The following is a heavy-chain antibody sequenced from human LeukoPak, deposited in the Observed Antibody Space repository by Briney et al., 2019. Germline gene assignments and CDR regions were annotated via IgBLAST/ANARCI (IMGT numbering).Heavy chain of an antibody. V-gene: IGHV4-61*02. D-gene: IGHD7-27*01. CDR1: GGSISSGSYY. CDR2: IYTSGST. CDR3: ARDLRNWEKGNWFDP. J-gene: IGHJ5*02. Sequence: PSETLSLTCTVSGGSISSGSYYWSWIRQPAGKGLEWIGRIYTSGSTNYNPSLKSRVTISVDTSKNQFSLKLSSVTAADTAVYYCARDLRNWEKGNWFDPWGQGTLVTVSS.